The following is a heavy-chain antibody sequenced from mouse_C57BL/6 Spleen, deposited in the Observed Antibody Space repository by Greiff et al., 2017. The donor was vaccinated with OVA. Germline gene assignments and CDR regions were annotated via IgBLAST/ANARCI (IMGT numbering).Heavy chain of an antibody. V-gene: IGHV1-53*01. CDR2: INPSNGGT. Sequence: QVHVKQPGTELVKPGASVKLSCKASGYTFTSYWMHWVKQRPGQGLEWIGNINPSNGGTNYNEKFKSKATLTVDKSSSTAYMQLSSLTSEDSAVYYCARTPPYYYGSISYYFDYWGQGTTLTVSS. D-gene: IGHD1-1*01. J-gene: IGHJ2*01. CDR3: ARTPPYYYGSISYYFDY. CDR1: GYTFTSYW.